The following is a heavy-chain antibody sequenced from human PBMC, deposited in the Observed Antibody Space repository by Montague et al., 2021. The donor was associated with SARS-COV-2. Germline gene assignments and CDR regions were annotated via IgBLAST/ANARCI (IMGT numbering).Heavy chain of an antibody. J-gene: IGHJ3*02. CDR2: AYYVPSTNSANT. Sequence: SETLSLTCSVSGDSISSYYYNWIRQTQGKGLEWIGYAYYVPSTNSANTNSNPSLKRRVTISPDTSENQISLKLSSVTAADTAVCYCARTWRFGQSYGLDIWGQGTMVTVSS. CDR1: GDSISSYY. CDR3: ARTWRFGQSYGLDI. D-gene: IGHD3-16*01. V-gene: IGHV4-59*01.